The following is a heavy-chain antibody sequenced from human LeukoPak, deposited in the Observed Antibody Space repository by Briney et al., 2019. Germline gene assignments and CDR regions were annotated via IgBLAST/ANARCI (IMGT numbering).Heavy chain of an antibody. CDR2: IYYSGST. V-gene: IGHV4-39*07. Sequence: PSETLSLTCTVSGGSISSSSYYWGWIRQPPGKGLEWIGSIYYSGSTYYNPSLKSRVTISVDTSKNQFSLKLSSVTAADTAVYYCARVYSSSWDWFDPWGQGTLVTVSS. CDR1: GGSISSSSYY. J-gene: IGHJ5*02. D-gene: IGHD6-13*01. CDR3: ARVYSSSWDWFDP.